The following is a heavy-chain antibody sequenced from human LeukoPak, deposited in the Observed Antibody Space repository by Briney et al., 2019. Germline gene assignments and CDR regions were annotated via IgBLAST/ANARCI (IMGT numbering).Heavy chain of an antibody. CDR3: VRGKADYGSGSDV. CDR2: INSDGSST. J-gene: IGHJ6*04. CDR1: GFTFSSYW. Sequence: HPGGSLRLSCAASGFTFSSYWMHWVRQAPGKGLVWVSRINSDGSSTSYADSVKGRFTISRDNAKNTLYLQMNSLRAEDTAVYYCVRGKADYGSGSDVWGKGTTVTVSS. V-gene: IGHV3-74*01. D-gene: IGHD3-10*01.